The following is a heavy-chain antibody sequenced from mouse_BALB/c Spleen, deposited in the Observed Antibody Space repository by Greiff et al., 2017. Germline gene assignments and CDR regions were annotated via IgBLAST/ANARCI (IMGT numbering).Heavy chain of an antibody. CDR2: IDPETGGT. J-gene: IGHJ2*01. V-gene: IGHV1-15*01. CDR3: TSEYGTSDY. CDR1: GYTFTDYE. Sequence: VQLQQSGAELVRPGASVTLSCKASGYTFTDYEMHWVKQTPVHGLEWIGAIDPETGGTAYNQKFKGKATLTADKSSSTAYMELRSLTSEDSAVYYCTSEYGTSDYWGQGTTLTVSS. D-gene: IGHD2-10*02.